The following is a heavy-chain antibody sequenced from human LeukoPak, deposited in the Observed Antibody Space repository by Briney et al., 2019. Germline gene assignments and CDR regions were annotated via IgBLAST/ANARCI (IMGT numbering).Heavy chain of an antibody. CDR3: ASGASWFKGPRWDY. J-gene: IGHJ4*02. CDR1: GGSISSGGYY. CDR2: IYHSGST. Sequence: SQTLSLTCTVSGGSISSGGYYWSWIRQPPGKGLEWIGYIYHSGSTNYNPSLKSRVTISVDKSKNQFSLKLSSVTAADTAVYYCASGASWFKGPRWDYWGQGTLVTVSS. D-gene: IGHD6-13*01. V-gene: IGHV4-30-2*01.